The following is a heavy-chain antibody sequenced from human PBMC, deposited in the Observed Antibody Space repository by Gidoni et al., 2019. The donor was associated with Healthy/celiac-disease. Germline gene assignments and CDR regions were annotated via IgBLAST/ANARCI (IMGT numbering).Heavy chain of an antibody. CDR2: IIPIFGTA. Sequence: QVQLVQSGAEVKKPGSSVKVSCKASGCTFSSYAISWVRQAPGQGLEWMGGIIPIFGTANYAQKFQGRVTITADESTSTPYMELSSLRSEDTDVYYCARDGGYGGNSPYYYGMDVWGQGTTVTVSS. D-gene: IGHD4-17*01. V-gene: IGHV1-69*01. CDR3: ARDGGYGGNSPYYYGMDV. J-gene: IGHJ6*02. CDR1: GCTFSSYA.